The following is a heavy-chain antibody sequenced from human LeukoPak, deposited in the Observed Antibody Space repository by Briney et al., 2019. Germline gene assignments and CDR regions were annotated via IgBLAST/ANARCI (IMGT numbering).Heavy chain of an antibody. CDR2: INPNSGGT. J-gene: IGHJ3*02. D-gene: IGHD3-10*01. CDR1: GYTFTGYY. V-gene: IGHV1-2*04. Sequence: VASVTVSCKASGYTFTGYYMHWVRQAPGQGLEWMGWINPNSGGTNYAQKFQGWVTMTRDTSISTAYMELSRLRSDDTAVYYCARAKGYYGSGRVNTYAAFDIWGQGTMVTVSS. CDR3: ARAKGYYGSGRVNTYAAFDI.